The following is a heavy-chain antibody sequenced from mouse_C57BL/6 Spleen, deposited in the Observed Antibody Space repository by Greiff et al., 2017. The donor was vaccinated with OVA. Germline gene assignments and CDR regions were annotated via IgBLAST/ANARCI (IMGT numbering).Heavy chain of an antibody. CDR2: ISSGSSTI. CDR3: ARRSWVYFDY. CDR1: GFTFSDYG. Sequence: EVKLMESGGGLVKPGGSLKLSCAASGFTFSDYGMHWVRQAPEKGLEWVAYISSGSSTIYYADNVKGRFTIYRDNAKNTLLLTMTSLRSEDTAMYYCARRSWVYFDYWGQGTTLTVSS. D-gene: IGHD4-1*01. V-gene: IGHV5-17*01. J-gene: IGHJ2*01.